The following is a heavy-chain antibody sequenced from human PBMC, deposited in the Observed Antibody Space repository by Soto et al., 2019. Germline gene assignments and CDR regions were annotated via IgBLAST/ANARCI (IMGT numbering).Heavy chain of an antibody. V-gene: IGHV4-59*13. CDR2: IYCRWSP. J-gene: IGHJ6*02. CDR3: ARVRGGYQLKDGMDV. Sequence: SVRLSLTCTVSGGSISSYYCSWIRQLPRKGHEWIGYIYCRWSPNYHPSLQSRGTISIGPSKDQVSLKQDPLTAADPALYFCARVRGGYQLKDGMDVWGQGTTVTVSS. CDR1: GGSISSYY. D-gene: IGHD2-2*01.